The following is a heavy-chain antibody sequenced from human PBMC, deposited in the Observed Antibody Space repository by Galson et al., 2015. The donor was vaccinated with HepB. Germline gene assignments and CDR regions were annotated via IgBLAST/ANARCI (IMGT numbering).Heavy chain of an antibody. V-gene: IGHV6-1*01. J-gene: IGHJ1*01. D-gene: IGHD4-23*01. CDR2: TYYRSKWYN. CDR3: AREGGNSFLLHFHH. Sequence: CAISGDRVSSNSAAWSWIRQSPSRGLEWLGRTYYRSKWYNDYAVSVKSRITINPDTSKNQFSLQLNSETPEDAAVYYCAREGGNSFLLHFHHWGQGTLVTVSS. CDR1: GDRVSSNSAA.